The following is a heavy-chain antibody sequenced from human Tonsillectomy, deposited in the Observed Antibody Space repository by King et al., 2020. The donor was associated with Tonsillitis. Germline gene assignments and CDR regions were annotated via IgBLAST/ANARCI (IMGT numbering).Heavy chain of an antibody. Sequence: TLKESGPALVKPTQTLTLTCTFAGFSLSSGGMCVSWIRQPPGKALEWLALIDWDDDKYYNKSLKTRVTISKDTSKNQVVLTMTNMDPVDTAMYYCARSLYAYDSNNYTPPDTWGQGTLVTVSS. D-gene: IGHD3-22*01. CDR3: ARSLYAYDSNNYTPPDT. V-gene: IGHV2-70*01. J-gene: IGHJ5*02. CDR1: GFSLSSGGMC. CDR2: IDWDDDK.